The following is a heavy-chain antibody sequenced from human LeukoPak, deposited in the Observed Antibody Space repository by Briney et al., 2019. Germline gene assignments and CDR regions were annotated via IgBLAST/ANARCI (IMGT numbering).Heavy chain of an antibody. Sequence: PSETLSLTCAVSGVSISGSGHYWGWIRQPPGKGLEWIGNIYHSGNTYYNASLQSRVTISIDTSKNQFSLRLNSVTAADTAMYYCAKSGGYGLIDCWGQGTLVTVSS. J-gene: IGHJ4*02. V-gene: IGHV4-39*01. CDR3: AKSGGYGLIDC. D-gene: IGHD1-26*01. CDR1: GVSISGSGHY. CDR2: IYHSGNT.